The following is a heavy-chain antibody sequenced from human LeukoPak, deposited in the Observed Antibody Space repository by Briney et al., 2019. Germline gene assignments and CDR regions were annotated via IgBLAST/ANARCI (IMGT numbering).Heavy chain of an antibody. J-gene: IGHJ4*02. V-gene: IGHV4-59*01. CDR3: ARAGYYDFWSGYSNYSDY. D-gene: IGHD3-3*01. Sequence: PSETLSLTCTVSGGSISSYYWSWIRQPPGKGLEWIGYIYYSGSTNYNPSLKSRVTISVDTSKNQFSLKLSSVTAADTAVYYCARAGYYDFWSGYSNYSDYWGQGTLVTVSS. CDR2: IYYSGST. CDR1: GGSISSYY.